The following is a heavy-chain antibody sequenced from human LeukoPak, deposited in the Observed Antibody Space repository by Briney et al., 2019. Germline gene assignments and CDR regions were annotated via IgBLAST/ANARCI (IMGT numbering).Heavy chain of an antibody. CDR2: INSDGSST. V-gene: IGHV3-74*01. Sequence: QPGGSLLLSCAASGFTFSCYWMHWVRPAPGKGVVWVSRINSDGSSTSYADFVKGRFTISKDNAKNTLFLQTSSLRDEDTAVYCCARTPYYDAMDVWGQGTTVTVSS. CDR3: ARTPYYDAMDV. CDR1: GFTFSCYW. J-gene: IGHJ6*02.